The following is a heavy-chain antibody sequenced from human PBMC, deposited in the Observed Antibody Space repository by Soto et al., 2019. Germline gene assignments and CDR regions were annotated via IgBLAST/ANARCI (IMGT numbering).Heavy chain of an antibody. D-gene: IGHD6-13*01. CDR2: INHSGST. J-gene: IGHJ5*02. V-gene: IGHV4-34*01. CDR3: ARVRGWRAAAANWFDP. CDR1: GGSFSCYY. Sequence: ASETLSLTCAVYGGSFSCYYWSWIRQPPGKGLEWIGEINHSGSTNYNPSLKSRVTISVDTSKNQFSLKLSSVTAADTAVYYCARVRGWRAAAANWFDPWGQGTLVTVSS.